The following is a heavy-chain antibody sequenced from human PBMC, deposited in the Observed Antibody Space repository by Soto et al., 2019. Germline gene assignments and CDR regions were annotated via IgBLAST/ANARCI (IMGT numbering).Heavy chain of an antibody. V-gene: IGHV4-59*08. D-gene: IGHD6-13*01. Sequence: PSETLSLTCTVSGGSISSYYWSWIRQPPGKGLEWIGYIYYSGSTNYNPSLKSRVTISVDTSKNQFSLKLSSVTAADTAVYYCARAGIAAQNSYYYYYYMDVWGKGTTVTVSS. CDR1: GGSISSYY. CDR2: IYYSGST. J-gene: IGHJ6*03. CDR3: ARAGIAAQNSYYYYYYMDV.